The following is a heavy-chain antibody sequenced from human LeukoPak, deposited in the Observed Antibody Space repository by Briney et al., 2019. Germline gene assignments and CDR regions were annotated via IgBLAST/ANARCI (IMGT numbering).Heavy chain of an antibody. Sequence: GGSLRLSCAASGFIFSSYGMNWVRQAPGKGLEWVSGISGSGLNTYYADSVKGRFTISRDNAKNSQYLQMNSLRAEDTAVYYCARDISPGYMDVWGKGTTVTVSS. J-gene: IGHJ6*03. CDR3: ARDISPGYMDV. CDR2: ISGSGLNT. V-gene: IGHV3-23*01. CDR1: GFIFSSYG.